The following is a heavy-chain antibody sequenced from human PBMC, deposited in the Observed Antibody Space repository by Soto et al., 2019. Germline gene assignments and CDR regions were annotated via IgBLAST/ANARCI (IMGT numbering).Heavy chain of an antibody. D-gene: IGHD6-19*01. CDR3: ASFSGWPYYFDY. J-gene: IGHJ4*02. CDR1: GYTFTSYD. Sequence: QVQLVQSGAEVKKPGASVKVSCKASGYTFTSYDINWVRQATGQGLEWMGWMNTNSGNTGYAQKFQGRVTMTRNTSISTAYMELSSLRSEDTAVYYCASFSGWPYYFDYWGQGTLVTVSS. CDR2: MNTNSGNT. V-gene: IGHV1-8*01.